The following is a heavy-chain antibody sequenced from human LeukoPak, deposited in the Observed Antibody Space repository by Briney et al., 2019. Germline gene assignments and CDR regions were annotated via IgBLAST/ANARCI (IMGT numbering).Heavy chain of an antibody. Sequence: PSETLSLTCAAYGGSFSGYYWSWIRQPPGKGLEWIGEINHSGSTNYNPSLKSRVTISVDMSKNQFSLKLSSVTAADTAVYYCRSYYYYGMDVWGQGTTVTVSS. J-gene: IGHJ6*02. CDR1: GGSFSGYY. CDR2: INHSGST. CDR3: RSYYYYGMDV. V-gene: IGHV4-34*01.